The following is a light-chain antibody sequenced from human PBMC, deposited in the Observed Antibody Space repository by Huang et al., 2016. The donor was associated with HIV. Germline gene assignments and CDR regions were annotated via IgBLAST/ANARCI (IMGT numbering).Light chain of an antibody. CDR2: DVS. Sequence: IQLTQSPSSLSASVGDRVTIACRASQDIGTYLNWFQQKPGRPPRILISDVSSLHTGIPSRFIGSGSGTEFTLTIRGRQFDDFATYFCQQSYSALITFGQGTRLEIK. J-gene: IGKJ5*01. CDR1: QDIGTY. V-gene: IGKV1-39*01. CDR3: QQSYSALIT.